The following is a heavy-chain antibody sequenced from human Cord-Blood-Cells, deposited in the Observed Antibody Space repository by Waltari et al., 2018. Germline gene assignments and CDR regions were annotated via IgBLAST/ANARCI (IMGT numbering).Heavy chain of an antibody. Sequence: QVQLQQWGAGLLKPSETLSLTCAVYGGSFSGYYWSWIRQPPGKGLEWIGEINHRGSHNNNPSLKSRVTISVDTSKNQFSLKLSSVTAADTAVYYCAREGAYSSSGFDYWGQGTLVTVSS. D-gene: IGHD6-6*01. V-gene: IGHV4-34*01. CDR3: AREGAYSSSGFDY. J-gene: IGHJ4*02. CDR1: GGSFSGYY. CDR2: INHRGSH.